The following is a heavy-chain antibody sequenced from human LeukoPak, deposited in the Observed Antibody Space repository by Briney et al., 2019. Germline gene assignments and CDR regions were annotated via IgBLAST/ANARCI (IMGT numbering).Heavy chain of an antibody. J-gene: IGHJ4*02. D-gene: IGHD3-10*01. CDR1: GFTFSSYG. Sequence: GRSLRLSCAASGFTFSSYGMHWVRQAPGKGLEWVAVISYDGSNKYYADSVKGRFTISRDNSKNTLYLQMNSLRAEDTAVYYCAKSPYGSGSYYYLNYWGQGTLVTVSS. CDR3: AKSPYGSGSYYYLNY. CDR2: ISYDGSNK. V-gene: IGHV3-30*18.